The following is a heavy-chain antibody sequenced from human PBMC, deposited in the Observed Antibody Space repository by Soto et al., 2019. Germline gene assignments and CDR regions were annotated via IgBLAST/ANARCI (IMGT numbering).Heavy chain of an antibody. J-gene: IGHJ5*02. CDR3: ARGIAVALYNWFDP. V-gene: IGHV3-11*01. CDR2: ISSSGSTI. CDR1: GFTFCDYY. D-gene: IGHD6-19*01. Sequence: GGSPRLSCAASGFTFCDYYMSWIRQEPGKGLEWVSYISSSGSTIYYADSVKGRFTISRDNAKNSLYLQMNSLRAEDTAVYYCARGIAVALYNWFDPWGQGTLVTVSS.